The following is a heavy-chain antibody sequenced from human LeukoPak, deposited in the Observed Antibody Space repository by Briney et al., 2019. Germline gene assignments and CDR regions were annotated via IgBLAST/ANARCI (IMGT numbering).Heavy chain of an antibody. Sequence: SETLSLTCSVSRDSISSSGRFYWGWLRQPPGKGLEWIGSMDYSGTTDYNPSLKSRVTLSVDTSKDQFSLKLTSVTAADTALYYCARDHYNKTWYKYWGQGTLVTVSS. CDR1: RDSISSSGRFY. CDR3: ARDHYNKTWYKY. CDR2: MDYSGTT. D-gene: IGHD1-1*01. J-gene: IGHJ4*02. V-gene: IGHV4-39*02.